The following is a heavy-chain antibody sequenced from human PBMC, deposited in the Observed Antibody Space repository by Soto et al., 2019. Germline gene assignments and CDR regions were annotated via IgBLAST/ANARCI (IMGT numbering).Heavy chain of an antibody. CDR1: GFTFSSYW. V-gene: IGHV3-7*01. D-gene: IGHD6-13*01. CDR3: ARIAASGRGWDV. Sequence: EVQLVESGGGLVQPGGSLRLSCVDSGFTFSSYWMSWVRQAPVKGLEWVGNIKQDGSEENYVDSVKGRFTISRDNAKNSMYLQMNSLRAGDTAVYYWARIAASGRGWDVWGQGTTVVVSS. J-gene: IGHJ6*02. CDR2: IKQDGSEE.